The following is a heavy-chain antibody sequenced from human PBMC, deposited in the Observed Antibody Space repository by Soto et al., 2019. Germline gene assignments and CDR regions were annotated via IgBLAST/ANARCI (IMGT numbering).Heavy chain of an antibody. V-gene: IGHV1-18*01. CDR3: ARDHYIDDFWSGSGFDY. CDR1: GYTFTSYG. J-gene: IGHJ4*02. CDR2: ISAYNGNT. D-gene: IGHD3-3*01. Sequence: QVQLVQSGAEVKKPGASVKVSCKASGYTFTSYGISWVRQAPGQGLEWMGWISAYNGNTNYAQKLQGRVTMTTDTSTSTAYMELRSLRSDDTAVYYCARDHYIDDFWSGSGFDYWGQGTLVTVSS.